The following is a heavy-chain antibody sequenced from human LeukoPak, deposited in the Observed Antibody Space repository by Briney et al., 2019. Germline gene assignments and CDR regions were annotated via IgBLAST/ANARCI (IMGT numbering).Heavy chain of an antibody. D-gene: IGHD1-26*01. Sequence: SVKVSCKASGGTFSSDAISWVRQAPGQGLEWMGGIIPMFGTPNYPQKFQGRVTITADESATTAYMELSSLRSEDTAVYYCAREGRETYAFDIWGQGTMVTVSS. J-gene: IGHJ3*02. CDR3: AREGRETYAFDI. CDR2: IIPMFGTP. CDR1: GGTFSSDA. V-gene: IGHV1-69*13.